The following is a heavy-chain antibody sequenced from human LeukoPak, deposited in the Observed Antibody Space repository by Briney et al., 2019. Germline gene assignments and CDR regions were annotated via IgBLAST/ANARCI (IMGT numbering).Heavy chain of an antibody. Sequence: GASVKVSCKASGYTFTSYGISWVRQAPGQGLEWMGWISAYNGNTNYAQKLQGRVTMTTDTSTSTAYMELRSLRSDDTALYYCARMCVTIFGVVIPWHYYGMDVWGQGTTVTVSS. J-gene: IGHJ6*02. CDR1: GYTFTSYG. CDR2: ISAYNGNT. D-gene: IGHD3-3*01. V-gene: IGHV1-18*01. CDR3: ARMCVTIFGVVIPWHYYGMDV.